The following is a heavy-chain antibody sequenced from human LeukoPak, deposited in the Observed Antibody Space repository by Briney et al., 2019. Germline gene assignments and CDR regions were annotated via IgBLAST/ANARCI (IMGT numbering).Heavy chain of an antibody. CDR3: ARHYYDISGYYPLYFDY. CDR2: IYYSGST. CDR1: GGSISSYY. Sequence: SETLSLTCTVSGGSISSYYWSWIRQPPGKGLEWIGYIYYSGSTNYNPSLKSRVTISVDTSKKQFSLNLSSVTAADTAVYYCARHYYDISGYYPLYFDYWGQGTLVTVSS. D-gene: IGHD3-22*01. V-gene: IGHV4-59*08. J-gene: IGHJ4*02.